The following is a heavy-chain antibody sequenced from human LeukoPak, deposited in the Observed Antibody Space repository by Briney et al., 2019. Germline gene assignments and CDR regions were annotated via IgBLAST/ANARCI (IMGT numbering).Heavy chain of an antibody. CDR2: INRSGST. V-gene: IGHV4-34*01. D-gene: IGHD3-3*01. J-gene: IGHJ5*02. Sequence: SETLSLTCAVYGGSFSGYYWSWIRQPPGKGLEWIGEINRSGSTNYNPSLKSRVTISVDTSKNQFSLKLSSVTAADTAVYYCARGHPLSSYDFWSGYYRPQLGWFDPWGQGTLVTVSS. CDR1: GGSFSGYY. CDR3: ARGHPLSSYDFWSGYYRPQLGWFDP.